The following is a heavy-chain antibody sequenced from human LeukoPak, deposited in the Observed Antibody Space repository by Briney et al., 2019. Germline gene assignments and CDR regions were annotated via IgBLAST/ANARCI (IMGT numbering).Heavy chain of an antibody. CDR3: ARIAYDALDSYYYGMDV. V-gene: IGHV4-31*03. J-gene: IGHJ6*02. Sequence: SETLSLTCTVSGGSISSGPYYWIWIRQHPGKGLEWLGYITYSGNTYYYPALNSRVTVSLDTSKTQFSLKLSSVTAADTAVYYCARIAYDALDSYYYGMDVWGQGTTVTVSS. CDR2: ITYSGNT. D-gene: IGHD3-3*01. CDR1: GGSISSGPYY.